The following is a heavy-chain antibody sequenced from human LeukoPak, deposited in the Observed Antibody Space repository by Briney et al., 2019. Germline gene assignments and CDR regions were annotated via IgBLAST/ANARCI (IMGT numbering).Heavy chain of an antibody. CDR3: AKTHYDLLDV. V-gene: IGHV3-23*01. Sequence: GGSQRLSCAASGFSFSTSPMSWVRQPPRTGLEWASAMNNGPGATFYRDSVRGRFTISRDDSKSTLYLQMNSLRAEDTGTYYCAKTHYDLLDVWGQGTTVTVSS. J-gene: IGHJ6*02. D-gene: IGHD5-12*01. CDR2: MNNGPGAT. CDR1: GFSFSTSP.